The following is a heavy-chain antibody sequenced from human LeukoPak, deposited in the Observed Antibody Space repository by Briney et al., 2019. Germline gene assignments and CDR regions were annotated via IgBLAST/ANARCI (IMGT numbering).Heavy chain of an antibody. Sequence: SVTVSCKASGGTFSSYAISWVRQAPGQGLEWMGGIIPIFGTANYAQKFQGRVTITADESTSTAYMELSSLRSEDTAVYYCASYYYDSSGYYLFDYWGQGTLVTVSS. CDR1: GGTFSSYA. CDR2: IIPIFGTA. J-gene: IGHJ4*02. CDR3: ASYYYDSSGYYLFDY. V-gene: IGHV1-69*13. D-gene: IGHD3-22*01.